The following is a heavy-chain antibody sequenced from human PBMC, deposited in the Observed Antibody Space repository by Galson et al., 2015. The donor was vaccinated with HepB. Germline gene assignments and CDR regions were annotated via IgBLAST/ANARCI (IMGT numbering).Heavy chain of an antibody. CDR2: ISSDGGDK. V-gene: IGHV3-30-3*01. CDR3: ARAGLGQRLNIVNREFDY. D-gene: IGHD6-25*01. CDR1: GFTFSTFV. Sequence: SLRLSCAASGFTFSTFVMHWVRQTGKGLEWVAVISSDGGDKYYAGSAKGRSTISSDDYNNISDLQMDSLRVEDTAVYYCARAGLGQRLNIVNREFDYWGQGTLVTVSS. J-gene: IGHJ4*02.